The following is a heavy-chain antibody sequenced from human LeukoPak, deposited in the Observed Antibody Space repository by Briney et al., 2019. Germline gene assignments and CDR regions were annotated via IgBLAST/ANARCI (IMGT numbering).Heavy chain of an antibody. D-gene: IGHD1-26*01. CDR3: ASGARGGSYIHYFDY. Sequence: PGRSLRLSCAASGFTFSSYAMPWVRQAPGKGLEWVAVISYDGSNKYYADSVKGRFPISRDNSKNTLYLQMNSLRAEDTAVYYCASGARGGSYIHYFDYWGQGTLVTVSS. CDR2: ISYDGSNK. J-gene: IGHJ4*02. V-gene: IGHV3-30*01. CDR1: GFTFSSYA.